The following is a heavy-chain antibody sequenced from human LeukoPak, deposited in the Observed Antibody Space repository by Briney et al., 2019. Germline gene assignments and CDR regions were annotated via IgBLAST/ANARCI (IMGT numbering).Heavy chain of an antibody. Sequence: SETLSLTCAVYGGSFSGYYWSWIRQPPGKGLEWIGEINHSGSTNYNPSLKSRVTISLDTSKNQFSLKLSSLTAADTAVYYCASGYYDSSGYRWFDYWGQGTLVTVSS. J-gene: IGHJ4*02. CDR3: ASGYYDSSGYRWFDY. V-gene: IGHV4-34*01. CDR1: GGSFSGYY. D-gene: IGHD3-22*01. CDR2: INHSGST.